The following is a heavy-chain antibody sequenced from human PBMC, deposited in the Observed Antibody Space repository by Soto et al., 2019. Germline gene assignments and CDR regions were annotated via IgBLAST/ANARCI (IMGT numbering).Heavy chain of an antibody. V-gene: IGHV3-30*18. CDR2: ISYDGSNK. D-gene: IGHD3-16*02. Sequence: GSLILSCAASGFTFSSYGMHWVRQAPGKGLEWVAVISYDGSNKYYADSVKGRFTISRDNSKNTLYLQMNSLRAEDTAVYYCAKGIGLFDYWGQGTLVTVSS. CDR3: AKGIGLFDY. J-gene: IGHJ4*02. CDR1: GFTFSSYG.